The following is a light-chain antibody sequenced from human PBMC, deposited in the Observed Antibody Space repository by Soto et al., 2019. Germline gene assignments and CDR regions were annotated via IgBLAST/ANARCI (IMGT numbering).Light chain of an antibody. CDR2: KAS. Sequence: MTRSPSSLSAGVGDRVTISFRASQRISRWLAWYQQKPGKAPKLVIYKASSLESGVPSRFSGSGSGTEFTLTISSLQPDDFSTYYCQQYDRYPYTFGQGTRLEI. CDR3: QQYDRYPYT. CDR1: QRISRW. V-gene: IGKV1-5*03. J-gene: IGKJ5*01.